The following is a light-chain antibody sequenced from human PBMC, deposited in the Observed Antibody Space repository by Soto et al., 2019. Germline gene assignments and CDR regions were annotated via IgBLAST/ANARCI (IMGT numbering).Light chain of an antibody. Sequence: EIVRTHSPATLSVSPGERATLSCRASHSVRSNLAWYHQNPGHAPRLLIYGASTRATGIPARFSGSGSGTEFTLTISSLQSEDFAVYYCQQYNNWPWTLGQGTKVEIK. V-gene: IGKV3-15*01. CDR2: GAS. CDR3: QQYNNWPWT. J-gene: IGKJ1*01. CDR1: HSVRSN.